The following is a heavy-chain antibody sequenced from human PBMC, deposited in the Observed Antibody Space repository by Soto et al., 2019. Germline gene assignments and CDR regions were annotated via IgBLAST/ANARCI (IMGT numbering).Heavy chain of an antibody. V-gene: IGHV3-23*01. CDR3: AKALYYYDSSGYRFDYYGMDV. CDR1: GFTFVSYA. D-gene: IGHD3-22*01. CDR2: ISGSGGST. J-gene: IGHJ6*02. Sequence: WGSLRLSCAASGFTFVSYAISGVRHSPLKWREWVSAISGSGGSTYYADSVKGRFTISRDNSKNTLYLQMNSLRAEDTAVYYCAKALYYYDSSGYRFDYYGMDVWGQGTTVTVSS.